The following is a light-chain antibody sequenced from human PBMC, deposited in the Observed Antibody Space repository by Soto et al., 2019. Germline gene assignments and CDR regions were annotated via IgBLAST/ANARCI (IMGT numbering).Light chain of an antibody. CDR2: DAS. Sequence: IVMTQSPASLSVSPGERATLSCRASQSVSSNLAWYQQKPGQAPRLLIYDASTRATGIPARFGGSGSGTEFTLTISSPQSEDFAVYYCQQYNSWPLAFGGGTKVEI. V-gene: IGKV3-15*01. CDR1: QSVSSN. J-gene: IGKJ4*01. CDR3: QQYNSWPLA.